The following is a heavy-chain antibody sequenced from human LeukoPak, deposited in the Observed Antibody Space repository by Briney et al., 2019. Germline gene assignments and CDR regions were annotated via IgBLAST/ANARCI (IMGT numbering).Heavy chain of an antibody. J-gene: IGHJ5*02. CDR1: GDSVSSNSAS. D-gene: IGHD6-19*01. CDR2: TYYRSEWHN. Sequence: SQTLSLTCAISGDSVSSNSASWNWISQSPSRGLEWLGRTYYRSEWHNDYEVSLKSRIIINIDTSKNQFSLQLNSVTPEDTAVYYCAREGVAGDNWFDPWGQGILVTVSS. CDR3: AREGVAGDNWFDP. V-gene: IGHV6-1*01.